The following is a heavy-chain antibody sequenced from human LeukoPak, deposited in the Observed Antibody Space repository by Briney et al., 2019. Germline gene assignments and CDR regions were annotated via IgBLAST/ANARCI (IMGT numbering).Heavy chain of an antibody. CDR2: ISSNGGST. J-gene: IGHJ4*02. V-gene: IGHV3-64D*06. CDR1: GFTFSSYA. CDR3: VKGLPGYGGHLDY. D-gene: IGHD6-13*01. Sequence: GSLRLSCSASGFTFSSYAMHWVRQAPGKGLEYVSLISSNGGSTYYADPVKGRFTISRDNSKNTLYLEMSSLRVEDTAVYYCVKGLPGYGGHLDYWGQGTLVTVSS.